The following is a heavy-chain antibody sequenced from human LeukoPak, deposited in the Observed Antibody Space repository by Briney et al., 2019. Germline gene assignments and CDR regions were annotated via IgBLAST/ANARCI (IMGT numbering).Heavy chain of an antibody. CDR1: GFTFSSYA. D-gene: IGHD1-26*01. CDR2: ISGNGDT. Sequence: GGSLRLSCAASGFTFSSYAMGWVRQAPGKGLEWVSAISGNGDTYYADSVKGRFTISRDNSKNTLYLQMNSLRAEDTAVYYCAREWGSYSRGGDYWGQGTLVTVSS. V-gene: IGHV3-23*01. CDR3: AREWGSYSRGGDY. J-gene: IGHJ4*02.